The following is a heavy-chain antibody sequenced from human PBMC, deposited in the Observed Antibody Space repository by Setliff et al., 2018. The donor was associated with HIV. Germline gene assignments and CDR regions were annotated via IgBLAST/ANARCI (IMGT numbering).Heavy chain of an antibody. CDR3: TRGRVSLGGLDV. J-gene: IGHJ6*02. D-gene: IGHD3-10*01. V-gene: IGHV3-15*01. Sequence: GGSLRLSCAASGFTFSYAWMSWVRQAPGKGLEWVGRIKSKIDGGTTDYAAPVKDKFKNVAYLHMSSLKTEDTGVYYCTRGRVSLGGLDVWGQGTPVTVSS. CDR1: GFTFSYAW. CDR2: IKSKIDGGTT.